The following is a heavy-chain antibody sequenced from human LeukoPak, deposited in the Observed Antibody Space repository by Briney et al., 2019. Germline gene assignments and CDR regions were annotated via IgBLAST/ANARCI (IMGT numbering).Heavy chain of an antibody. J-gene: IGHJ4*02. CDR2: INPNSGGT. CDR1: GYTFTGYY. V-gene: IGHV1-2*02. D-gene: IGHD3-10*01. Sequence: ASVKVSCKASGYTFTGYYMHWVRQAPGQGLEWMGWINPNSGGTNYAQTFQGRVTMTRDTSISTAYMELSRLRSDDTAVYYCARGGYYGSGSLGAPFDYWGQGTLVTVSS. CDR3: ARGGYYGSGSLGAPFDY.